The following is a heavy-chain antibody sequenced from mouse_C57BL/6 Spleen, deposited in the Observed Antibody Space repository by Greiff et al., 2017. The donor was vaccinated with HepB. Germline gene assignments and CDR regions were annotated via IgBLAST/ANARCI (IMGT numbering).Heavy chain of an antibody. CDR2: ISDGGSYT. CDR1: GFTFSSYA. V-gene: IGHV5-4*01. CDR3: ARDRDSFYAVYAKDY. J-gene: IGHJ4*01. D-gene: IGHD2-10*01. Sequence: EVMLVESGGGLVKPGGSLKLSCAASGFTFSSYAMSWVRQTPEKRLEWVATISDGGSYTYYPDNVKGRFTISRDNAKNNLYLQMSHLKSEDTAMYYCARDRDSFYAVYAKDYWGQGTSVTVSS.